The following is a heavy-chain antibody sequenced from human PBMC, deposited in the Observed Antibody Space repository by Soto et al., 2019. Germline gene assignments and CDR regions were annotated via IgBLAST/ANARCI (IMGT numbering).Heavy chain of an antibody. D-gene: IGHD6-13*01. CDR3: ARVTSAAPEDL. CDR1: GLTFGSHA. J-gene: IGHJ2*01. CDR2: VSGDDDTT. Sequence: PGGSLRLSCAASGLTFGSHAMNWVRQAPGKGLEWVSVVSGDDDTTYYADSVRGRFTISRDNAKNSLYLQMNSLRAEDSAVYYCARVTSAAPEDLWGRGTLVTVSS. V-gene: IGHV3-23*01.